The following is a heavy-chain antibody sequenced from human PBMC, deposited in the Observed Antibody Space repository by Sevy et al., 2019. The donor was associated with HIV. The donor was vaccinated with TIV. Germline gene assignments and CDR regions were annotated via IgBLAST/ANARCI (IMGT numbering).Heavy chain of an antibody. CDR1: GFTFSSYE. Sequence: GGSLRLSCAASGFTFSSYEMNWVRQAPGKGLEWVSYISSSGSTIYYADSVKGRFTISRDNAKNSLYLQMNSLRAEDTAVYYGARDLGPTYCGGDCYQYWGQGTLVTVSS. J-gene: IGHJ4*02. CDR3: ARDLGPTYCGGDCYQY. D-gene: IGHD2-21*02. V-gene: IGHV3-48*03. CDR2: ISSSGSTI.